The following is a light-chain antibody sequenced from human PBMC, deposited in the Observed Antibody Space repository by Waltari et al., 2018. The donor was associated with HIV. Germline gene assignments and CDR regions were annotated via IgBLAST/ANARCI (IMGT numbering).Light chain of an antibody. J-gene: IGLJ2*01. V-gene: IGLV2-14*01. CDR2: EVS. CDR3: SSYTTSSALV. Sequence: QSALPQPASVSGSPGQSITISCTGTSSDVGGYNYCAWYQQHPGKAPKLMIYEVSNRPAGISNRFSGSKSGNTASLTISGLQAEDEADYYCSSYTTSSALVFGGGTNLTVL. CDR1: SSDVGGYNY.